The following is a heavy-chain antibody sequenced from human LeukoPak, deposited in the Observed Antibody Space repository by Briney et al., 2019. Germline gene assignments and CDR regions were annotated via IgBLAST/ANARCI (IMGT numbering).Heavy chain of an antibody. Sequence: ASVKVSCKASGYTFTNYYMHWVRQAPGQGLEWMGIINPSGGSTSYAQKFQGRVTMTRDTSTSTVYMELSGLRSEDTAVYYCARVVTDNSAEGNYFDYWGQGTLVTVSS. D-gene: IGHD3-22*01. CDR3: ARVVTDNSAEGNYFDY. CDR2: INPSGGST. J-gene: IGHJ4*02. V-gene: IGHV1-46*01. CDR1: GYTFTNYY.